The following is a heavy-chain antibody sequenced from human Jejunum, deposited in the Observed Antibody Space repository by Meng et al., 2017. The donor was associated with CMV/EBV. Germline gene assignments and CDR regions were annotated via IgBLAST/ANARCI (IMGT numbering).Heavy chain of an antibody. CDR2: IVAGRGDT. J-gene: IGHJ6*02. CDR1: GFNFVTSG. Sequence: AVGFNFVTSGFQWVRQARGKRLEWIGWIVAGRGDTNYAQKFQDRVSITRDMATKTVYMELGSLGPDDTAVYFCAADWKDVWSWGVWGQGTTVTVSS. V-gene: IGHV1-58*01. D-gene: IGHD3-10*01. CDR3: AADWKDVWSWGV.